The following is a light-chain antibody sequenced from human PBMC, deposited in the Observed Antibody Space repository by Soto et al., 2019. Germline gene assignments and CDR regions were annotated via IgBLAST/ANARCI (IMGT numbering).Light chain of an antibody. J-gene: IGLJ3*02. V-gene: IGLV2-14*01. Sequence: QSVLTQPASVSASPGQSITISCTGGKNDIGSSDYVSWYQQHPGKAPKLIIYGVSNRPSGTSDRFSGSKSGNTASLTISGLQADDEADYYCSSSTSSNTLVFGGGTKVTV. CDR2: GVS. CDR3: SSSTSSNTLV. CDR1: KNDIGSSDY.